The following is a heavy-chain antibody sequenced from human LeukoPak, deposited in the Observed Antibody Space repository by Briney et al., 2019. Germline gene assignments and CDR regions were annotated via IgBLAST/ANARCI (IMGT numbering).Heavy chain of an antibody. V-gene: IGHV1-2*02. CDR2: INPNSGGT. CDR3: ARVGLLWFGDFAHYFDY. CDR1: GYTFTGYY. Sequence: GASVKVPCKASGYTFTGYYMHWARQAPGQGLEWMGWINPNSGGTNYAQKFQGRVTMTRDTSISTAYMELSRLRSDDTAVYYCARVGLLWFGDFAHYFDYWGQGTLVTVSS. D-gene: IGHD3-10*01. J-gene: IGHJ4*02.